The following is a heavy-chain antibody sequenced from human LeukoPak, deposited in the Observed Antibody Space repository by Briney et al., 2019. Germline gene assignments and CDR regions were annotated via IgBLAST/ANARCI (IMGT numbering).Heavy chain of an antibody. V-gene: IGHV3-30*03. CDR1: GFIFNNYH. Sequence: GGSLRLSCAASGFIFNNYHMHWVRQAPGKGLEWVAVISYDDTKRYYTDSVKGRFTISRDNSKNTLYLEMNSLRVEDMAVYYCARDSYGMDVWGQGTTVTVSS. J-gene: IGHJ6*02. CDR2: ISYDDTKR. CDR3: ARDSYGMDV.